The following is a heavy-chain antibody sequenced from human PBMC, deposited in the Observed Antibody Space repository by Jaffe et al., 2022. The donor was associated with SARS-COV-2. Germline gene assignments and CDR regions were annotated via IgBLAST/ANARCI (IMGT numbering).Heavy chain of an antibody. CDR3: TSSIAARLLGY. Sequence: EVQLVESGGGLVKPGGSLRLSCAASGFTFSNAWMSWVRQAPGKGLEWVGRIKSKTDGGTTDYAAPVKGRFTISRDDSKNTLYLQMNSLKTEDTAVYYCTSSIAARLLGYWGQGTLVTVSS. V-gene: IGHV3-15*01. D-gene: IGHD6-6*01. CDR1: GFTFSNAW. CDR2: IKSKTDGGTT. J-gene: IGHJ4*02.